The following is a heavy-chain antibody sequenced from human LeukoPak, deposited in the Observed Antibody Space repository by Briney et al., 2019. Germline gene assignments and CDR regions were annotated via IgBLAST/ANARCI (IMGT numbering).Heavy chain of an antibody. CDR1: GFTFSSYA. D-gene: IGHD5-18*01. CDR3: AKASTGYSYGLPPGY. V-gene: IGHV3-23*01. J-gene: IGHJ4*02. CDR2: ISGSGGST. Sequence: GGSLRLSCAASGFTFSSYAMSWVRQAPGKGLEWVSAISGSGGSTYYADSVKGRFTISRDNSKNTLYLQINSLRAEDTAVYYCAKASTGYSYGLPPGYWGQGTLVTVSS.